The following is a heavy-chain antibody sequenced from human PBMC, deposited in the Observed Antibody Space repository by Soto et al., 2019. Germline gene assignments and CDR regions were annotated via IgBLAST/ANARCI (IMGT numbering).Heavy chain of an antibody. J-gene: IGHJ3*02. V-gene: IGHV3-21*01. CDR1: GFTFSSYA. Sequence: PGGSLRLSCAASGFTFSSYAMPWVRQAPGKGLECVSPISSSSSYIYYADSVKGRFTISRDNAKNSLYLQMNSLRAEDTAVYYCARDANTSGGIAARKDAFDIWGQGTMVTVSS. CDR2: ISSSSSYI. D-gene: IGHD6-6*01. CDR3: ARDANTSGGIAARKDAFDI.